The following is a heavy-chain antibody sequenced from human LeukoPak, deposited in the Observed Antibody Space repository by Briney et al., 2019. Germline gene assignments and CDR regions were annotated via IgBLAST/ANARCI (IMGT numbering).Heavy chain of an antibody. CDR1: GFTFSSYS. J-gene: IGHJ4*02. CDR3: ARERGIVGATYFDY. V-gene: IGHV3-21*01. CDR2: ISSRSSYI. Sequence: GGSLRLSCAASGFTFSSYSMNWVRQAPGKGLEWVSSISSRSSYIYYADSVKGRFTISRDNAKNSLYLQMNSLRAEDTAVYYCARERGIVGATYFDYWGQGTLVTVSS. D-gene: IGHD1-26*01.